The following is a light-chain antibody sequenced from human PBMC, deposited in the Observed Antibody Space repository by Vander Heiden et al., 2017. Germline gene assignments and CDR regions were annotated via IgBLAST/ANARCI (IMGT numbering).Light chain of an antibody. CDR2: DAS. J-gene: IGKJ3*01. CDR1: QDISNK. CDR3: QQFKSYPLT. Sequence: DIQLTQSPSFLSASVGDRVTITCRASQDISNKLAWYQQQPGKAPKVLLYDASTLQSGVPARFSGSGSGTEFALTINSLQPEDFASYSCQQFKSYPLTFGPGTKVDIK. V-gene: IGKV1-9*01.